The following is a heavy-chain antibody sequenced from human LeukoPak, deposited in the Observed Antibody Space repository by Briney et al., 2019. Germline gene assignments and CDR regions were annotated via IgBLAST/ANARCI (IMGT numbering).Heavy chain of an antibody. D-gene: IGHD1-1*01. V-gene: IGHV4-59*01. J-gene: IGHJ4*02. CDR1: GGSISTYF. CDR3: ARGRKTGTLGY. CDR2: IYYSGST. Sequence: SETLSLTCIVSGGSISTYFWSWIRQPPGKGLEWIGYIYYSGSTNYNPSLKSRVTMSVDTSKNQFSLKLSSVTAADTAVYYCARGRKTGTLGYWGQGTLVTVSS.